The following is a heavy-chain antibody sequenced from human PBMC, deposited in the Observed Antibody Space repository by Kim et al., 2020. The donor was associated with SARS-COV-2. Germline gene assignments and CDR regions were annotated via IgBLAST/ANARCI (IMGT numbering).Heavy chain of an antibody. J-gene: IGHJ4*02. CDR1: GFTFSSYA. CDR2: ISYDGSNK. V-gene: IGHV3-30-3*01. D-gene: IGHD3-3*01. Sequence: GGSLRLSCAASGFTFSSYAMHWVRQAPGKGLEWVAVISYDGSNKYYADSVKGRFTISRDNSKNTLYLQMNSLRAEDTAVYYCARDLVIFGVVPQPGYWGQGTLVTVSS. CDR3: ARDLVIFGVVPQPGY.